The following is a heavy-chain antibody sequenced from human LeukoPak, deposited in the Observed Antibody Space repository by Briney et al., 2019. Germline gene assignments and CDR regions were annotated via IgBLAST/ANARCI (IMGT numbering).Heavy chain of an antibody. Sequence: ASVTVSCLASGYTLTGYYMHWVRQAPGQGLEWMGWINPNSGGTKYAQKFQGRVSMTRDMPINTAYMELNSLRFDDTAVYYCARSKYSNYVWGQGTLVTVSS. CDR1: GYTLTGYY. J-gene: IGHJ4*02. CDR3: ARSKYSNYV. CDR2: INPNSGGT. D-gene: IGHD4-11*01. V-gene: IGHV1-2*02.